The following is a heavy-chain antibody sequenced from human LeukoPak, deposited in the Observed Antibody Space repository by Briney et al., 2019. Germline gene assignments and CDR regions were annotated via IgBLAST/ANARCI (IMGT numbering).Heavy chain of an antibody. CDR2: ISSNGGST. D-gene: IGHD6-13*01. Sequence: PGGSLRLSCSASGFTFSSYAMHWVRQAPGKGLEYVSAISSNGGSTYYADSVKGRFTISRDNSKNTLYLQMSSLRAEDTAVCYCVKDAAMYSSSWYGDYWGQGTLVTVSS. J-gene: IGHJ4*02. CDR1: GFTFSSYA. CDR3: VKDAAMYSSSWYGDY. V-gene: IGHV3-64D*06.